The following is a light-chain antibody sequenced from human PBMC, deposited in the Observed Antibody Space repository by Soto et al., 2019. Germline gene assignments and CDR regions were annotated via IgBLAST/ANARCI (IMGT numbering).Light chain of an antibody. V-gene: IGKV3-15*01. J-gene: IGKJ1*01. CDR2: GAS. CDR1: QSVSSSN. Sequence: EIVLTQSPGTLSLSPGDRATLYCRASQSVSSSNLAWYQQKRGQSPRLLIYGASTRATGMPARFSGSGSGTEFTLTISSLQSEDFAVYYCQQYNDWPPTFGQGTKVDI. CDR3: QQYNDWPPT.